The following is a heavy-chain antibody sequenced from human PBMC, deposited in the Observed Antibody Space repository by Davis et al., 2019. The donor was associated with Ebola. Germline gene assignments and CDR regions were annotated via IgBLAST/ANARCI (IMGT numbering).Heavy chain of an antibody. V-gene: IGHV4-39*01. J-gene: IGHJ4*02. Sequence: SETLSLTCTVSGGSISSSSYYWGWIRQPPGKGLEWIGSIYYSWSTYYNPSLKSRVTISVDTSKNQFSLKLSSVTAADTAVYYCARQLPWFGEFGVSPYYFDYWGQGTLVTVSS. CDR2: IYYSWST. CDR3: ARQLPWFGEFGVSPYYFDY. CDR1: GGSISSSSYY. D-gene: IGHD3-10*01.